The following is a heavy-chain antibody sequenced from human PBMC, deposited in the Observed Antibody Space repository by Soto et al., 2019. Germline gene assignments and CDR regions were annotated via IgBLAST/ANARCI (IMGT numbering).Heavy chain of an antibody. Sequence: EVQLLESGGGLVQPGGSLRLSCAASGFTFSSYAMSWVRQAPGEGLEWVSAISGSGGSTYYADSVKGRFTISRDNSKNTLYLQMNSLRAEDTAVYYCAKVRGSGSYYKTRGYFDYWGQGTLVTVSS. V-gene: IGHV3-23*01. J-gene: IGHJ4*02. CDR1: GFTFSSYA. D-gene: IGHD3-10*01. CDR3: AKVRGSGSYYKTRGYFDY. CDR2: ISGSGGST.